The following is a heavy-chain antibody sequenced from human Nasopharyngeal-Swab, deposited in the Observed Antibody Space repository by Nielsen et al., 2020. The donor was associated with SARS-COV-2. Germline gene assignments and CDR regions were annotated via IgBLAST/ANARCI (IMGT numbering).Heavy chain of an antibody. J-gene: IGHJ6*03. CDR2: IYHSGST. V-gene: IGHV4-59*01. CDR3: ASTDCSGGSCYSHYDYYMDV. Sequence: WMRRPPGTGLEWIGYIYHSGSTNYNPSHKSRVSISVDTSKNQFALKLSSVTAEETAVYDCASTDCSGGSCYSHYDYYMDVWGKGTTVTVSS. D-gene: IGHD2-15*01.